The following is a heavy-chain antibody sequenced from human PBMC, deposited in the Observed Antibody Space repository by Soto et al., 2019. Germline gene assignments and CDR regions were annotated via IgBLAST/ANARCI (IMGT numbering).Heavy chain of an antibody. J-gene: IGHJ4*01. CDR1: GFTLSMYN. D-gene: IGHD3-3*01. CDR2: ISRDSTYM. CDR3: ARDPYDFLSGPDY. Sequence: PEGSLRRSCTASGFTLSMYNMNWVRQAPGKGLEWVSSISRDSTYMYYADSVRGRFTISRDNAKNSVFLQLDSLRGDDTAVYYCARDPYDFLSGPDYRGHGTLVT. V-gene: IGHV3-21*06.